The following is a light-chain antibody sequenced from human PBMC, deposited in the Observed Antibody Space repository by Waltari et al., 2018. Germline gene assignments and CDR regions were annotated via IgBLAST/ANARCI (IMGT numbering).Light chain of an antibody. J-gene: IGLJ3*02. Sequence: QSALTQPRSVSGSPGQSVTISCTGTSSDVGGNNYVSWYQQLPGKAPRLMVYDVSERPSGVPDRFSGSKSGNTASLTISGLQAEDEADYYCCSFTGSYRVVGGGTKLTVL. CDR2: DVS. V-gene: IGLV2-11*01. CDR1: SSDVGGNNY. CDR3: CSFTGSYRV.